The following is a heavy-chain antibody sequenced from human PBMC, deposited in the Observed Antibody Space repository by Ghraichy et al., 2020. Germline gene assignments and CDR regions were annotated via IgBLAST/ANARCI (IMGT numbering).Heavy chain of an antibody. CDR1: GGSFSGYY. CDR3: ARAGPNHSMIVVVVAATPGAYGMDV. CDR2: INHSGST. Sequence: SETLSLTCAVYGGSFSGYYWSWIRQPPGKGLEWIGEINHSGSTNYNPSLKSRVTISVDTSKNQFSLKLSSVTAADTAVYYCARAGPNHSMIVVVVAATPGAYGMDVWGQGTTVTVSS. J-gene: IGHJ6*02. D-gene: IGHD2-15*01. V-gene: IGHV4-34*01.